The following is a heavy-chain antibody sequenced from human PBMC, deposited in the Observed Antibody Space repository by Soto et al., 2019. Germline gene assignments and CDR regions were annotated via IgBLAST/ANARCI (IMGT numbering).Heavy chain of an antibody. Sequence: QVQLVQSGAEVKESGASVKVSCKASGYTFTGHYIPWVRQAPGQGFEWVGEIGPKNGDTRYAQKFQGRVAMTKDSSITTVYMELSNLSPDDTAVYYCGRGRSGEIGVFYWGQGTLVTVHS. CDR1: GYTFTGHY. D-gene: IGHD1-26*01. CDR2: IGPKNGDT. CDR3: GRGRSGEIGVFY. J-gene: IGHJ4*02. V-gene: IGHV1-2*02.